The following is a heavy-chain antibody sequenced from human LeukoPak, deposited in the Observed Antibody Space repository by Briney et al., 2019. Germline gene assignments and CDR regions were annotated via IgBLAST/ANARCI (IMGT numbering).Heavy chain of an antibody. D-gene: IGHD2-2*03. Sequence: GAFLRLSCAASGFTFSTYTMSWVRQAPGKGLEWVSAINTGGGTSSADSVKGRFTISRDNSESTVYLQMSSLRAEDTAVYYCARGLDSVTWGPFDIWGQGTVVTV. CDR2: INTGGGT. J-gene: IGHJ3*02. CDR3: ARGLDSVTWGPFDI. CDR1: GFTFSTYT. V-gene: IGHV3-23*01.